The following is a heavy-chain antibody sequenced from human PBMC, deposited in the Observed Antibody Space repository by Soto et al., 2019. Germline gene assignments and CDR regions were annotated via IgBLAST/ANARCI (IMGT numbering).Heavy chain of an antibody. D-gene: IGHD3-22*01. CDR1: GGSISSYY. J-gene: IGHJ4*02. CDR2: IYYSGST. V-gene: IGHV4-59*01. CDR3: ARDRYYYDI. Sequence: PSETLSLTCTVSGGSISSYYWSWIRQPPGKGLEWIGYIYYSGSTNYNPSLKSRVTISVDTSKNQFSLKLSSVTAADTAVYYCARDRYYYDIRGQGTLVTVSS.